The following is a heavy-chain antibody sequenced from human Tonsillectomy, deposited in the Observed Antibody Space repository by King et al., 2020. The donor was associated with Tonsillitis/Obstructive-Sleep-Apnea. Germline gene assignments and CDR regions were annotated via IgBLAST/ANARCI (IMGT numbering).Heavy chain of an antibody. CDR1: GFTFDDYA. J-gene: IGHJ6*03. V-gene: IGHV3-9*01. Sequence: DVQLVESGGGLVQPGRSLRLSCAASGFTFDDYAMHWVRHAPGKGLEWVSGISWNSGSIDYVDSVKGRFTISRDNAKNSLYLQMNSLRPEDTALYYCAKEGRDENMDVWGKGTTVTVSS. CDR2: ISWNSGSI. D-gene: IGHD3-10*01. CDR3: AKEGRDENMDV.